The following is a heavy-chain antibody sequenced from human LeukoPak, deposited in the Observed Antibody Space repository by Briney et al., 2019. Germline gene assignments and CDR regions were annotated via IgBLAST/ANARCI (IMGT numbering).Heavy chain of an antibody. V-gene: IGHV4-59*01. CDR3: ARGIHGGTLSDY. D-gene: IGHD4-23*01. CDR1: GGSLSSFY. CDR2: IYYSGST. J-gene: IGHJ4*02. Sequence: SETLSLTCTVSGGSLSSFYWSWIRQPPGKGLEWIGYIYYSGSTNYNPSLKSRVTISVDTSKNQFSLKLSSVTAADTAVYYCARGIHGGTLSDYWGQGTLVTVSS.